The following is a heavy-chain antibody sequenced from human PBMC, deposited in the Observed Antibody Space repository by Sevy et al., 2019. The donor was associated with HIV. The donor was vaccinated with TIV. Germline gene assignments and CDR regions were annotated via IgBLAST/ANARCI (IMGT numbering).Heavy chain of an antibody. CDR3: ARPRANYVDNYFFYAMDV. V-gene: IGHV3-30-3*01. CDR2: ISYDGNDK. CDR1: GFAFSNYYA. Sequence: GGSLRLSCAASGFAFSNYYAMYWVRQAPGKGLKWVALISYDGNDKYYADSVKGRFTISRDNFKNTLYLQMNSLTAEDTAEYYCARPRANYVDNYFFYAMDVWGQGTTVTVSS. J-gene: IGHJ6*02. D-gene: IGHD4-17*01.